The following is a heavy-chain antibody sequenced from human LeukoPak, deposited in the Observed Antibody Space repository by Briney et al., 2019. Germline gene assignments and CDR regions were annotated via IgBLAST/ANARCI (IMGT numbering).Heavy chain of an antibody. D-gene: IGHD1-26*01. Sequence: ASVKVSCKASGYTFTGYYMHWVRQAPGQGLEWMGWISPNSGGTNYAQKFQGRVTMTRDMSISTAYMELSRLRSDDTAVYYCARSRNIVGATTFGYWGQGTLVTVSS. J-gene: IGHJ4*02. CDR2: ISPNSGGT. CDR3: ARSRNIVGATTFGY. CDR1: GYTFTGYY. V-gene: IGHV1-2*02.